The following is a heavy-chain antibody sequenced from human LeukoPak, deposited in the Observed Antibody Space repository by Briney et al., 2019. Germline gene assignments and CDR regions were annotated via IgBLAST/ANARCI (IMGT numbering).Heavy chain of an antibody. Sequence: SETLSLTCTVSGGSISSSSYYWGWIRQPPGKGLEWIGNIYYSGSTNYNPSLKSRVTISVDTSKNQFSLKLSSVTAADTAVYYCARTTEGYCSRTSCYGFSYSYYMDVWGKGTTVTISS. J-gene: IGHJ6*03. CDR2: IYYSGST. V-gene: IGHV4-39*07. D-gene: IGHD2-2*01. CDR3: ARTTEGYCSRTSCYGFSYSYYMDV. CDR1: GGSISSSSYY.